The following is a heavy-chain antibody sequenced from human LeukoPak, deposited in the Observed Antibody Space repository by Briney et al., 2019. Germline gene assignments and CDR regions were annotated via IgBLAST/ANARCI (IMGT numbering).Heavy chain of an antibody. CDR2: IRYDGSIK. J-gene: IGHJ4*02. V-gene: IGHV3-30*02. CDR1: GFTFSSYA. Sequence: AGGSLRLSCATSGFTFSSYAMHWVRQAPGKGLEWVAFIRYDGSIKYYADSVKGRFTISRDNSKNTLYLQMNSLKPEDTAVYYCAKQPNPYYNSSGHDYWGQGTLVTVSS. CDR3: AKQPNPYYNSSGHDY. D-gene: IGHD3-22*01.